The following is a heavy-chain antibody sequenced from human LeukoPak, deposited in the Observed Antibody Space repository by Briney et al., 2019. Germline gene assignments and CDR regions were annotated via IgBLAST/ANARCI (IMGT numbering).Heavy chain of an antibody. J-gene: IGHJ4*02. D-gene: IGHD1-26*01. CDR2: ISSSGSTI. CDR1: GLTFSSYS. CDR3: ARERGIGGAHFDY. V-gene: IGHV3-48*04. Sequence: GGSLRLSCAASGLTFSSYSMNWVRQAPGKGLEWVSYISSSGSTIYYADSVKGRFTISRDNAKNSLYLQMNSLRAEDTAVYYCARERGIGGAHFDYWGQGTLVTVSS.